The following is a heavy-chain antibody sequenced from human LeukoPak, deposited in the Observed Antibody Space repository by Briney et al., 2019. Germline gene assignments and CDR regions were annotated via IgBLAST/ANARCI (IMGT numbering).Heavy chain of an antibody. CDR2: ISSSGSTI. CDR1: GFTFSSYE. V-gene: IGHV3-48*03. J-gene: IGHJ5*02. D-gene: IGHD2/OR15-2a*01. CDR3: AVENSRFRFDP. Sequence: GGSLRLSCAASGFTFSSYEMNLVRQAPGKGLEWVSYISSSGSTIYYADSVKGRFTISRDNSKNTLYLQMNSLRVEDTAVYYCAVENSRFRFDPWGQGTLVTVSS.